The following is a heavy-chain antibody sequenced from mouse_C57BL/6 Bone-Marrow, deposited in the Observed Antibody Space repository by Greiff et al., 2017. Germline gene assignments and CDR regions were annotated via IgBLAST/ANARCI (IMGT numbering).Heavy chain of an antibody. J-gene: IGHJ4*01. CDR1: GFNIKDDY. V-gene: IGHV14-4*01. D-gene: IGHD1-1*01. Sequence: VQLKQSGAELVRLGASVKLSCTASGFNIKDDYMHWVKQRPEQGLEWIGWIDPENGDTEYASKFQGKATITADTSSNTAYLQLSSLTSEDTAVYYCTLLLEDYWGQGTSVTVSS. CDR3: TLLLEDY. CDR2: IDPENGDT.